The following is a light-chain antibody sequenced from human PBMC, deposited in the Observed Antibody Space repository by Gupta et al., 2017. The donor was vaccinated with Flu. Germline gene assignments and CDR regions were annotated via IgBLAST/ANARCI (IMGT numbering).Light chain of an antibody. Sequence: IQMTQSPSSVSASVGDRVTITCRASQGISKWLAWYQQKPGKAPNLLIYAASSLKSEVPSRFSGSESGTEFTLTISNGQPEDFANYYCQQADSCPITFGQGTRMDIK. V-gene: IGKV1D-12*01. CDR3: QQADSCPIT. CDR2: AAS. CDR1: QGISKW. J-gene: IGKJ5*01.